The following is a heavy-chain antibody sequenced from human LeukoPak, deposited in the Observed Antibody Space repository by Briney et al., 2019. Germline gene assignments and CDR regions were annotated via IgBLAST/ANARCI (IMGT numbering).Heavy chain of an antibody. CDR3: ARAYDSSGYYYAFDY. J-gene: IGHJ4*02. D-gene: IGHD3-22*01. Sequence: GASVKVSCKASGYTFTSYYMHWVRQAPGQGLEWMGIINPSGGSTSYAQKFQGRVTMTRDMSTSTVYMELSSLRSEDTAVYYCARAYDSSGYYYAFDYWGQGTLVTVSS. CDR2: INPSGGST. CDR1: GYTFTSYY. V-gene: IGHV1-46*01.